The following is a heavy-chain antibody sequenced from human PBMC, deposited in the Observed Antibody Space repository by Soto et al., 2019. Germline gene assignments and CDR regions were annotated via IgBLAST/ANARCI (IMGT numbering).Heavy chain of an antibody. Sequence: PGESLKISFKSSGYSFTSYLIGLVLQMPGKGLDWMGIIYPGDSDTRYSPSFQCQVTISADKSISTAYLRWSSLKASDTAMYYCATLHNIADTLYGMDVWGQGTTVTVSS. CDR3: ATLHNIADTLYGMDV. V-gene: IGHV5-51*01. D-gene: IGHD6-13*01. CDR2: IYPGDSDT. J-gene: IGHJ6*02. CDR1: GYSFTSYL.